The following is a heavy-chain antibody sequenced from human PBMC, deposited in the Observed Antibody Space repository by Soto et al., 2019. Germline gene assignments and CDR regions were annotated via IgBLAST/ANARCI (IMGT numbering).Heavy chain of an antibody. J-gene: IGHJ4*02. Sequence: QVQLQQWGAGLLKPSETLSLTCAVYGGSFSGYYWSWIRQPPGKGLEWMGEINHSGSTNYNPSLKIRVTISVDTSKNQFSLKLSSVTAADTAVYYCARGRDNWNRSPFDYWGQGTLVTVSS. D-gene: IGHD1-20*01. CDR3: ARGRDNWNRSPFDY. CDR2: INHSGST. CDR1: GGSFSGYY. V-gene: IGHV4-34*01.